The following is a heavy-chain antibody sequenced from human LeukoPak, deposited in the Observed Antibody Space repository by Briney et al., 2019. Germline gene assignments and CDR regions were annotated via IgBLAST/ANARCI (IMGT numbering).Heavy chain of an antibody. CDR3: ARGSSLNPYYFDY. V-gene: IGHV4-59*01. J-gene: IGHJ4*02. CDR1: GGSISSYY. Sequence: SETLSLTCTVSGGSISSYYWSWIRQPPGKGLEWIGYIYYSGSTNYNPSLKSRVTISVDTSKNQFSRKLSSVTAADTAVYYCARGSSLNPYYFDYWGQGTLVTVSS. D-gene: IGHD6-6*01. CDR2: IYYSGST.